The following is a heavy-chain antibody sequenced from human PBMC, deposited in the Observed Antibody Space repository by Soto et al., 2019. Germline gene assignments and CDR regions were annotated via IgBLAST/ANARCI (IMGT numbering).Heavy chain of an antibody. CDR2: IDYSGNI. V-gene: IGHV4-39*01. CDR3: ARNIHSQGFEYYFDS. D-gene: IGHD5-18*01. CDR1: GGSITSSGSA. J-gene: IGHJ4*02. Sequence: QLQLQESGPGLVKPSETLSLTCNASGGSITSSGSAWGWIRQSPGKGLEWIGTIDYSGNIYYLPSLKSRLTVSVDASKNQISLKLSSVTAADTAVYYCARNIHSQGFEYYFDSWCQGTLVTVSS.